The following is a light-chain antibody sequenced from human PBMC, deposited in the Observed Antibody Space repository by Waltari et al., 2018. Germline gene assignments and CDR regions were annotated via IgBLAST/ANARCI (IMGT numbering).Light chain of an antibody. CDR1: QDISNY. Sequence: DIQMTQSPSSLSASGGDRVTITCQASQDISNYLNWYQQKPGKAPKLLNYDASNLETGVPSRFSGSGSGTDFSFTISSLQPEDIATYYCQQYDNVPRTFGGGTKVEIK. CDR3: QQYDNVPRT. CDR2: DAS. V-gene: IGKV1-33*01. J-gene: IGKJ4*01.